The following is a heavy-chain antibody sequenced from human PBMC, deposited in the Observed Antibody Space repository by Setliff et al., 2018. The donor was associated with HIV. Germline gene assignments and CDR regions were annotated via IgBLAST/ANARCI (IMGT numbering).Heavy chain of an antibody. Sequence: PSKTLSLTCTVSGGSISSYYWSWIRQPAGKGLEWIGRIYTSGSTNYNPSLKSRVTMSVDTSKNQFSLKLSSVTAADTAVYYCARDLSGYSYGSYYYYMDVWGKGTTVTVSS. J-gene: IGHJ6*03. CDR3: ARDLSGYSYGSYYYYMDV. D-gene: IGHD5-18*01. CDR2: IYTSGST. CDR1: GGSISSYY. V-gene: IGHV4-4*07.